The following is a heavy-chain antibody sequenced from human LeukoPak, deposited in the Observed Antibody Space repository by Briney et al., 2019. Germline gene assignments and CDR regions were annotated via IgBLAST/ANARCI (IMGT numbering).Heavy chain of an antibody. Sequence: GGSLRLSCAASGFTFSSYWMSWVRQAPGKGLEWVSSISSSNSYIYYADSVKGRFTISRDNAKNSLYLQMNSLRAEDTAVYYCARLNFGVVIPYYYMDVWGKGTTVTVSS. J-gene: IGHJ6*03. CDR1: GFTFSSYW. CDR2: ISSSNSYI. D-gene: IGHD3-3*01. CDR3: ARLNFGVVIPYYYMDV. V-gene: IGHV3-21*01.